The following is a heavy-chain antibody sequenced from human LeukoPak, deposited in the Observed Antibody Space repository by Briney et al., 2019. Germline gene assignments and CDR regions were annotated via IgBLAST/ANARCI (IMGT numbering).Heavy chain of an antibody. CDR2: ISYDGSNK. V-gene: IGHV3-30*03. J-gene: IGHJ6*03. CDR3: TGYDMDV. D-gene: IGHD1-14*01. Sequence: QTGGSLRLSCAASGFTFSNYWMTWVRQAPGKGLEWVAVISYDGSNKYYADSVKGRFTISRDNSKNTLYLQMNSLRAGDTAVYYCTGYDMDVWGKGTAVTVSS. CDR1: GFTFSNYW.